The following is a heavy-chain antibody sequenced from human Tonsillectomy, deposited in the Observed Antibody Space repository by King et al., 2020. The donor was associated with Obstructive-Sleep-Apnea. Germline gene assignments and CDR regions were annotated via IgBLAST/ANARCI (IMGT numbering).Heavy chain of an antibody. J-gene: IGHJ3*02. CDR3: VKDRAGGVPDAFDI. Sequence: VQLVESGGGLVQPGRSLRLSCATSGFTFDDYAMHWVRQAPGKGLEWVSGINWNSAYIGYADSVKGRFTISRDNAKNSLSLQMNSLRPEDTALYYCVKDRAGGVPDAFDIWGQGTMVTVSS. CDR1: GFTFDDYA. V-gene: IGHV3-9*01. CDR2: INWNSAYI. D-gene: IGHD3-16*01.